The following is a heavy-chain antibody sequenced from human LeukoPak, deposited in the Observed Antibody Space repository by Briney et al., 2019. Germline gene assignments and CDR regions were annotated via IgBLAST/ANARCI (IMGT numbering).Heavy chain of an antibody. Sequence: SETLSLTCTVSGGSISSSSYYWGWIRQLPGKGLEWIGSIYYSGSTYYNPSLKSRVTISVDTSKNQFSLKLSSVTAADTAVYYCARSGSSWYWFDPWGQGTLVTVSS. CDR3: ARSGSSWYWFDP. V-gene: IGHV4-39*01. D-gene: IGHD6-13*01. J-gene: IGHJ5*02. CDR1: GGSISSSSYY. CDR2: IYYSGST.